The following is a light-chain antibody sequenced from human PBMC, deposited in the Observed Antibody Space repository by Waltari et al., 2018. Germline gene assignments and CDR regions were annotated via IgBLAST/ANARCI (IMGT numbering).Light chain of an antibody. CDR1: QSIMTN. Sequence: EIVMTQSPATLPVSPGARGTLSCWASQSIMTNVAWYQQKPGQAPRLLIYDASTRATDTPARFSGSGSGTDFTLTISSLQSEDFAVYYCQQYHHWSTFGGGTKVEI. CDR3: QQYHHWST. CDR2: DAS. J-gene: IGKJ4*01. V-gene: IGKV3-15*01.